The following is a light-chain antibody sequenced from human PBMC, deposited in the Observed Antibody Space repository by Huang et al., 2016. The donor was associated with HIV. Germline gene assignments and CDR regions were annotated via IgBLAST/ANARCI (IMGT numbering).Light chain of an antibody. CDR1: QGISNY. V-gene: IGKV1-27*01. CDR2: AAS. CDR3: QKYNSAPAFT. J-gene: IGKJ3*01. Sequence: DIQMTQSPSSLSASVGDRVTITCRASQGISNYLAWYQKKPGKVPKLLIYAASTLQSGVPSRFSGSGSGTDFTLTINSLQPEDVATYYCQKYNSAPAFTFGPGTKVDIK.